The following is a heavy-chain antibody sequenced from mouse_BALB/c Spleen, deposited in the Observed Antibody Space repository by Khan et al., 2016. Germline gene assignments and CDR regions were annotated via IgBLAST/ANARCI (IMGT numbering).Heavy chain of an antibody. Sequence: EVKLEESGPGLVKPSQSLSLTCTVTGYSITSDYAWNWIRQFPGNKLEWMGYISYSGITSYNPSLKSRISITRATSKNQFFLQLISVTTEDTATYYCAYDGYYAWFPYWGQGTLVTVSA. CDR3: AYDGYYAWFPY. D-gene: IGHD2-3*01. CDR1: GYSITSDYA. J-gene: IGHJ3*01. CDR2: ISYSGIT. V-gene: IGHV3-2*02.